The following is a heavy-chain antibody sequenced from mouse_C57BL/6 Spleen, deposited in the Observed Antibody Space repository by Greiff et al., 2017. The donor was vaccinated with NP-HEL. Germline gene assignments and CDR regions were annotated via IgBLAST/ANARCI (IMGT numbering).Heavy chain of an antibody. CDR3: ARDDGYGSSHYAMDY. D-gene: IGHD1-1*01. V-gene: IGHV5-4*01. Sequence: EVQLQESGGGLVKPGGSLKLSCAASGFTFSSYAMSWVRQTPEKRLEWVATISDGGSYTYYPDNVKGRFTISRDNAKNNLYLQMSHLKSEDTAMYYCARDDGYGSSHYAMDYWGQGTSVTVSS. J-gene: IGHJ4*01. CDR2: ISDGGSYT. CDR1: GFTFSSYA.